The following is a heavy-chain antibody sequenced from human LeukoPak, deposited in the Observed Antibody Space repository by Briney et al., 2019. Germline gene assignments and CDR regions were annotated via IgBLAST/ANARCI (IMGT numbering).Heavy chain of an antibody. D-gene: IGHD6-19*01. V-gene: IGHV4-34*01. J-gene: IGHJ5*02. CDR2: INHSGST. CDR1: GGSFSGYY. Sequence: SETLSLTCAVYGGSFSGYYWSWIRQPPGKGLEWIGEINHSGSTNYNPSLKSRVTISVDTSKNQFSLKLGSVTAADTAVYYCARPDSSGWYKWFDPWGQGTLVTVSS. CDR3: ARPDSSGWYKWFDP.